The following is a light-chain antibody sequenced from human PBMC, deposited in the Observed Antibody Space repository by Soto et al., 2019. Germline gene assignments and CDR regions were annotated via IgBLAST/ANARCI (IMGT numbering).Light chain of an antibody. CDR2: GAS. Sequence: EIVMTQSPATLSVSPGERATRSCRASQSVSSDLAWYQQKPGQAPRLLMYGASTRATGIPDRFSGSGSGTEFTLTISSLQAEDFAVYYCQQHNNWPPRTFGQGTKVEIK. CDR1: QSVSSD. CDR3: QQHNNWPPRT. V-gene: IGKV3-15*01. J-gene: IGKJ1*01.